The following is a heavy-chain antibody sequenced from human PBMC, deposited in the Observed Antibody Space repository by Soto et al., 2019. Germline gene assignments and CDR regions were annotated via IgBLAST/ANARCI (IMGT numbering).Heavy chain of an antibody. D-gene: IGHD3-16*01. CDR1: GGSFSGYY. Sequence: QVQLQQWGAGLLKPSETLSLTCAVYGGSFSGYYWSWIRQPPGKGLEWIGEINHSGSTNYNPSLKSRVTISVDTSKNQFSLKLSSVTAADTAVYYCARRGGIGGFLRWGQGTLVTVSS. V-gene: IGHV4-34*01. CDR2: INHSGST. CDR3: ARRGGIGGFLR. J-gene: IGHJ4*02.